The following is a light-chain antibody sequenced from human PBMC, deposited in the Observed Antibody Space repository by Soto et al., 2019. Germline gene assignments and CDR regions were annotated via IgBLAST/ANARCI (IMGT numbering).Light chain of an antibody. J-gene: IGKJ1*01. Sequence: EIVMTQSPATLSLSPGERATLSCRASQSVNSNLAWYQQKPGQAPRLLIYDASRRATGIPDRFSGSGSGTDFSLTISRLEPEDFAVYYCQHYDSARWTFGLGTKVDI. CDR1: QSVNSN. CDR3: QHYDSARWT. CDR2: DAS. V-gene: IGKV3-20*01.